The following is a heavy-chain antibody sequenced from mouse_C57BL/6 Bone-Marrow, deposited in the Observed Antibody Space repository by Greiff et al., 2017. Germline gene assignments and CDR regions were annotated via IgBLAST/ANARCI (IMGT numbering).Heavy chain of an antibody. J-gene: IGHJ3*01. CDR2: IYPGDGDT. CDR1: GYAFSSSW. Sequence: QVQLKQSGPELVKPGASVKISCKASGYAFSSSWMNWVKQRPGKGLEWIGRIYPGDGDTNYNGKFKGKATLTADKSSSTAYMQLSSLTSEDSAVYFCAMWPAYWGQGTLVTVSA. CDR3: AMWPAY. V-gene: IGHV1-82*01.